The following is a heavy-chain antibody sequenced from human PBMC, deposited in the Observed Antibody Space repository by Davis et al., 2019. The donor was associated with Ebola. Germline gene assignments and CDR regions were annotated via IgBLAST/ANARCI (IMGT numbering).Heavy chain of an antibody. Sequence: AASVKVSCKASGYTFTSYAMHWVRQAPGQRLEWMGWINAGNGNTKYSQKFQGRVTITRDTSASTAYMELSSLRSEDTAVYYCARGKWKLLYFDYWGQGTLVTVSS. V-gene: IGHV1-3*01. CDR2: INAGNGNT. CDR1: GYTFTSYA. D-gene: IGHD1-26*01. J-gene: IGHJ4*02. CDR3: ARGKWKLLYFDY.